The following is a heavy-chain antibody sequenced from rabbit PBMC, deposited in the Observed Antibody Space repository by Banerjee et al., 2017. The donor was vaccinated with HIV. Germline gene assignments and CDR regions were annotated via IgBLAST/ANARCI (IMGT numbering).Heavy chain of an antibody. V-gene: IGHV1S45*01. J-gene: IGHJ6*01. CDR1: GFSFSSGYW. CDR3: ARDVDSMLMNL. CDR2: IYAGSSGST. Sequence: EESGGDLVKPEGSLTLTCTASGFSFSSGYWICWVRQAPGKGLEWIACIYAGSSGSTYYASWAKGRFTISKTSSTTVTLQMTSLTAADTATYFCARDVDSMLMNLWGQGTLVTVS. D-gene: IGHD5-1*01.